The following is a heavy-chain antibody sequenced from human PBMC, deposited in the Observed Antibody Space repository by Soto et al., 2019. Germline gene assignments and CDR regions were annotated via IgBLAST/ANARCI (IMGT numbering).Heavy chain of an antibody. CDR2: IYYSGST. CDR3: AGRKWVHWAEY. CDR1: GGSVVNYY. D-gene: IGHD1-1*01. J-gene: IGHJ4*02. Sequence: PSETLSLTCSVSGGSVVNYYWSCIRQPPWKGLEWIGYIYYSGSTNYDPSLKSRVTISLDTPRNQLSLKLNSVTAADTAVDYCAGRKWVHWAEYWAQGTMVTVSS. V-gene: IGHV4-59*02.